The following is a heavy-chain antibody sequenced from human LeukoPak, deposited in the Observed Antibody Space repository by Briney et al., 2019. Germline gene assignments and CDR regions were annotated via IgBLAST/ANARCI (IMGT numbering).Heavy chain of an antibody. CDR3: ARHRSDWGCFYN. CDR2: IFYSGNT. J-gene: IGHJ4*02. Sequence: SSETLSLTCTVSGGSISSGSYYWGWIRQPPGKGLEWIGSIFYSGNTYNNPSLKSRVTLSVDTPKNQFSLKMRSVTAADTAVFYCARHRSDWGCFYNWGAGPLVTVSS. CDR1: GGSISSGSYY. D-gene: IGHD7-27*01. V-gene: IGHV4-39*01.